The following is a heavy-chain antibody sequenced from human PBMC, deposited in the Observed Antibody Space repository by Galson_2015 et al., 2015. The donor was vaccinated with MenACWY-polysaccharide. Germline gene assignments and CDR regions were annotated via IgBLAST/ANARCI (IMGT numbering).Heavy chain of an antibody. CDR3: ARPAGGPIDY. CDR1: GFTFSSSS. D-gene: IGHD6-13*01. Sequence: SLRLSGAASGFTFSSSSMNWVRQAPGKGLEWVSSISSSSSYIYYADSVKGRFTISRDNAKNSLYLQMNSLRAEDTAVYYCARPAGGPIDYWGQGTLVTVSS. J-gene: IGHJ4*02. V-gene: IGHV3-21*01. CDR2: ISSSSSYI.